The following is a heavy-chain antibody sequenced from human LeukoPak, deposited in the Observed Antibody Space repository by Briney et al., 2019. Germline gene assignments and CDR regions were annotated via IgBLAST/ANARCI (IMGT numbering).Heavy chain of an antibody. J-gene: IGHJ4*02. CDR3: VKDSSSGSYFDY. CDR1: GFTFSRYA. D-gene: IGHD3-10*01. V-gene: IGHV3-64D*06. CDR2: ISSNGGST. Sequence: GGSLRLSCSASGFTFSRYAMQWVRQAPGKGLEYVSAISSNGGSTYYADSVKGRFTISRDNSRNTLHLQMSSLRVEDTAVYYCVKDSSSGSYFDYWGQGTLVTVSS.